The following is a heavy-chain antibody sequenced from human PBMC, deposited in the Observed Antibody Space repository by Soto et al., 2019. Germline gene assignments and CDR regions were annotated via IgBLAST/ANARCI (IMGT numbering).Heavy chain of an antibody. J-gene: IGHJ6*02. CDR3: AKGRVDGGYYYYGMDV. CDR1: GFTFSSYG. CDR2: ISYDGSNK. Sequence: QVQLVESGGGVVQPGRSLRLSCAASGFTFSSYGMHWVRQAPGKGLEWVAVISYDGSNKYYADSVKGRFTISRDNSKNTLYLQRNSLRAEDTAVYYCAKGRVDGGYYYYGMDVWGQGTTVTVSS. D-gene: IGHD2-15*01. V-gene: IGHV3-30*18.